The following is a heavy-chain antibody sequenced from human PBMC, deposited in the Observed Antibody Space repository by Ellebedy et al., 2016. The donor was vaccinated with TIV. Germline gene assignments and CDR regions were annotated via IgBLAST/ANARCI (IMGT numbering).Heavy chain of an antibody. Sequence: GESLKISCAASGFTFSSYSMNWVRQAPGKGLEWVSYISSSSSTIYYADSVKGRFTISRDNAKNSLYLQMNSLRAEDTAVYYCAVGASGYYYYYGMDVWGQGTTVTVSS. D-gene: IGHD1-26*01. V-gene: IGHV3-48*04. CDR3: AVGASGYYYYYGMDV. CDR1: GFTFSSYS. J-gene: IGHJ6*02. CDR2: ISSSSSTI.